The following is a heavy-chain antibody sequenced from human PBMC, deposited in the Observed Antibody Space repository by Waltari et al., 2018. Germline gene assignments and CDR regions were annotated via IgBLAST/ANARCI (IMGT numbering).Heavy chain of an antibody. J-gene: IGHJ4*02. V-gene: IGHV3-33*01. CDR1: GFTFNNYA. D-gene: IGHD3-10*01. CDR3: GRSRTYNGISATDC. CDR2: KWNDESTK. Sequence: QVQLVESGGGVVQPGRSLRLSCAASGFTFNNYARSWVRHTPGKGLEWVAVKWNDESTKYDADSFKGRFTISRDNSKNTLYLLMDSLTTEDTAVYYCGRSRTYNGISATDCWGQGTLAAVSS.